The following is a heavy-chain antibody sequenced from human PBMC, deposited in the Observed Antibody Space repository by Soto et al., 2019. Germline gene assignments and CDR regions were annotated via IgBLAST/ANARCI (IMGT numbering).Heavy chain of an antibody. CDR1: GYSFSTYY. J-gene: IGHJ3*02. D-gene: IGHD6-19*01. Sequence: ASVKVSCKTSGYSFSTYYMHWVRQAPGQGLEWMGIIDPSGGSTSYAQKLQGRVTMTRDTSTSTVYMELSSLRSEDTAVYYCARDTTSVAGISDGAFDIWGQGTMVTVSS. CDR2: IDPSGGST. CDR3: ARDTTSVAGISDGAFDI. V-gene: IGHV1-46*01.